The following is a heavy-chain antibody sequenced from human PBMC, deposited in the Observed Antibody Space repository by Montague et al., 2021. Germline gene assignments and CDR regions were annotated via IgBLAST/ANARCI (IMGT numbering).Heavy chain of an antibody. J-gene: IGHJ4*02. Sequence: SLRLSCAASGFTVSRIDVSWVRQAPGKGLEWVSLIYSSGSRVYAXSVRDRFTISRDDSKNTVNLQMNSLRAEDTAIFYCAPRGIGTLVQWGRGTQVTVSS. CDR2: IYSSGSR. V-gene: IGHV3-66*01. CDR3: APRGIGTLVQ. CDR1: GFTVSRID. D-gene: IGHD1-26*01.